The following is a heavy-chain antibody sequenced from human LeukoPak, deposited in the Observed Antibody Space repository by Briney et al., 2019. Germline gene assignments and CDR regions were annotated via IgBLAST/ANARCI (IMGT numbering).Heavy chain of an antibody. D-gene: IGHD6-19*01. Sequence: ASVKVSCKASGYTFTSYGISWVRQAPGQGLEWMGWISAYNGNTNYAQKLQGRVTMTTDTSTSTAYMELRSLRSDVTAVYYCARDPDGVAVAGTLDDYWGQGTLVTVSS. CDR2: ISAYNGNT. CDR1: GYTFTSYG. J-gene: IGHJ4*02. CDR3: ARDPDGVAVAGTLDDY. V-gene: IGHV1-18*01.